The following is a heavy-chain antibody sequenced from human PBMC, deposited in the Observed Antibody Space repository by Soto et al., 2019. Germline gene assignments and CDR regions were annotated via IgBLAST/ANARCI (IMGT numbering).Heavy chain of an antibody. V-gene: IGHV5-10-1*01. J-gene: IGHJ5*02. CDR3: ARLFCSTDTCDSWFDP. CDR1: GYTFTTFW. Sequence: PGESLKIACTGFGYTFTTFWISWGLQGRGKGLEWMGRIDPRDSQTNYSPSFQGHVTISVDKSISTAYLQWDSLKASDTAMYYCARLFCSTDTCDSWFDPWGQGTLVTVSS. D-gene: IGHD1-26*01. CDR2: IDPRDSQT.